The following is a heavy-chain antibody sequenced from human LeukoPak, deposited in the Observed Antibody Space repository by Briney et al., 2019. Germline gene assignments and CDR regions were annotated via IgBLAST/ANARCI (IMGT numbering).Heavy chain of an antibody. Sequence: GGSLRLSCAAFGFTFSSYAMHWVRQAPGKGLGWAAVISYDGSNKYYADSVKGRFTISRDNSKNTLYLQINSLRAEDTAVYYCARDFGDYDGTAYWGQGTLVTVSS. CDR3: ARDFGDYDGTAY. CDR1: GFTFSSYA. D-gene: IGHD4-23*01. J-gene: IGHJ4*02. V-gene: IGHV3-30-3*01. CDR2: ISYDGSNK.